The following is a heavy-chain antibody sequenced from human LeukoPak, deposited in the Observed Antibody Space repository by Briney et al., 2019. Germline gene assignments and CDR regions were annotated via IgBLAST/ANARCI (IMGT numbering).Heavy chain of an antibody. CDR1: GGSISSGGYS. J-gene: IGHJ6*02. V-gene: IGHV4-30-2*01. D-gene: IGHD4-17*01. CDR3: ARGDYGMLYYGMDV. Sequence: SETLSLTCAVSGGSISSGGYSWSWIRQPPGKGLEWIGYIYHSGSTYYNPSLKSRVTISVDRSKNQFSLKLSSVTAADTAVYYCARGDYGMLYYGMDVWGQGTTVTVPS. CDR2: IYHSGST.